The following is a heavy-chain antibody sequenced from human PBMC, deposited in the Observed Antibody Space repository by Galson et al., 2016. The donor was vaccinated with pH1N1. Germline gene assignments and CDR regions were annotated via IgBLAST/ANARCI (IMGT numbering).Heavy chain of an antibody. D-gene: IGHD3-10*01. CDR3: AKVSFSGASDFYDH. CDR2: IYHNNGPA. Sequence: ETLSLTCDVSGFSISSGYYWGWIRQSPGKGLEWIGNIYHNNGPAYYDPSLRDRVTMSVDTSNNQFTLKLSSVTAADTAMYYCAKVSFSGASDFYDHWGRGILVIVSS. J-gene: IGHJ4*02. V-gene: IGHV4-38-2*01. CDR1: GFSISSGYY.